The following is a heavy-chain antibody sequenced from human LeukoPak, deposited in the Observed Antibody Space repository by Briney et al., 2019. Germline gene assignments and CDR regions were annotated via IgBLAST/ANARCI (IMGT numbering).Heavy chain of an antibody. Sequence: GGSLRLSCAASGFTFSDYYMSWIRQAPGKGLEWVSYISSSGSTIYYADSVKGRFTISRDNAKNSLYLQMNSLRAEDTAVYYCARVSQWLALYYFDYWGQGTLVTVAS. CDR1: GFTFSDYY. D-gene: IGHD6-19*01. CDR3: ARVSQWLALYYFDY. V-gene: IGHV3-11*04. J-gene: IGHJ4*02. CDR2: ISSSGSTI.